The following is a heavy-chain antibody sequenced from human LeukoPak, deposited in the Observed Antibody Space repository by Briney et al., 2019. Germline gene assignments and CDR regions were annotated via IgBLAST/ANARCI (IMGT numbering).Heavy chain of an antibody. Sequence: PGGSLRLSCAASGFTFSSYEMNWVRQAPGKELEWVSYISSSGSTIYYADSVKGRFTISRDNAKNSLYLQMNSLRAEDTAVYYCASQMVWIGYWGQGTLVTVSS. CDR1: GFTFSSYE. CDR2: ISSSGSTI. CDR3: ASQMVWIGY. D-gene: IGHD3-3*01. V-gene: IGHV3-48*03. J-gene: IGHJ4*02.